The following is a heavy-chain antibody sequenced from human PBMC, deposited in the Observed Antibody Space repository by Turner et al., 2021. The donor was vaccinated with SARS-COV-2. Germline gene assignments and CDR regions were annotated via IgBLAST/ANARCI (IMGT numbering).Heavy chain of an antibody. D-gene: IGHD3-10*01. CDR2: ISSSSTYI. CDR1: GFTFSSCS. CDR3: ARDRGPFAEAAFDI. V-gene: IGHV3-21*01. J-gene: IGHJ3*02. Sequence: EVQLVESGGGLVKPGGYLRLSFASSGFTFSSCSMNWFRQAPGKGLEWVSSISSSSTYINDADSVKGRFTISRDNAKNSLYLQVNSLRAEDTAVYYCARDRGPFAEAAFDIWGQGTMVTISS.